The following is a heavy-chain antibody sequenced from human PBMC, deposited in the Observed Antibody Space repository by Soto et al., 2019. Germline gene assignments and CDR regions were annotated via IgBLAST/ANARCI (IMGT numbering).Heavy chain of an antibody. CDR1: GGSISSYY. Sequence: ETLSLTCTVSGGSISSYYWSWIRQPPGKGLEWIGYMYNTGSTIYNPSLKSRVTISVDTSKNQFSLKLNSVTAADTAVYYCARDLWGYCGADCYPLDVWGQGTTVTVS. CDR3: ARDLWGYCGADCYPLDV. V-gene: IGHV4-59*01. J-gene: IGHJ6*02. CDR2: MYNTGST. D-gene: IGHD2-21*02.